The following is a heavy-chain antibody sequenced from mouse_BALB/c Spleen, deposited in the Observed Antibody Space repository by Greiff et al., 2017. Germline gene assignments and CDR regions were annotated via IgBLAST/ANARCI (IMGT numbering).Heavy chain of an antibody. J-gene: IGHJ2*01. CDR2: ISSGGGST. V-gene: IGHV5-12-1*01. CDR1: GFAFSSYD. Sequence: DVKLVESGGGLVKPGGSLKLSCAASGFAFSSYDMSWVRQTPEKRLEWVAYISSGGGSTYYPDTVKGRFTISRDNAKNTLYLQMSSLKSEDTAMYYCARNYGNSLFDYWGQGTTLTVSS. D-gene: IGHD2-1*01. CDR3: ARNYGNSLFDY.